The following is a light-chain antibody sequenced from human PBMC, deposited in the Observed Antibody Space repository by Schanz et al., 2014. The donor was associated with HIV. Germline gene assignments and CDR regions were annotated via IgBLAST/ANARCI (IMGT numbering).Light chain of an antibody. CDR3: QQYDTLYT. V-gene: IGKV3-11*01. J-gene: IGKJ2*01. CDR1: QSVSSY. Sequence: EIVLTQSPATLSLSPGERATLSCRASQSVSSYLAWYQQKPGQAPRLLIYDASTRATGIPARFSGSGSGTEFTLTISSLQPDDFATYYCQQYDTLYTFGQGTKLDI. CDR2: DAS.